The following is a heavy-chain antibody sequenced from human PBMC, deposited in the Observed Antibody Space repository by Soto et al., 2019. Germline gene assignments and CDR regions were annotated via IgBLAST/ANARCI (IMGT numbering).Heavy chain of an antibody. V-gene: IGHV1-69*13. CDR2: IIPIFGTA. CDR1: GGTFSIYA. J-gene: IGHJ4*02. CDR3: AREAEYDILTGTFDY. Sequence: SVKVSCKASGGTFSIYAISWVRQAPGQGLEWMGGIIPIFGTANYAQKFQGRVTITADESTSTAYMELSSLRSEDTAVYYCAREAEYDILTGTFDYWGQGTLVTVSS. D-gene: IGHD3-9*01.